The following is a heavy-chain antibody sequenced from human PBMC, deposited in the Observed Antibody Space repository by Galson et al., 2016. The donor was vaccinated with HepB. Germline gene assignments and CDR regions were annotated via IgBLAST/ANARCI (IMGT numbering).Heavy chain of an antibody. CDR1: GGSISSGDNS. J-gene: IGHJ4*02. V-gene: IGHV4-30-2*01. CDR2: IHHSGRT. Sequence: TLSLTCAVSGGSISSGDNSWSWIRQPPGKGLEWIGYIHHSGRTYYNPSPKSRVTISVDRSKNQFSLNLSSVTAADTAVYFCARDPNAAATGTWGWGQGTLVTVSS. D-gene: IGHD6-13*01. CDR3: ARDPNAAATGTWG.